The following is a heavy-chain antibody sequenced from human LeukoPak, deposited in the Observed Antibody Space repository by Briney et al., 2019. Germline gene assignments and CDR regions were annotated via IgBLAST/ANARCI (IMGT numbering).Heavy chain of an antibody. Sequence: ASVKVSCKASGGTFSSYAIGWVRQAPGQGLEWMGGIIPIFGTANYAQKFQGRVTITTDESTSTAYMELSSLRSEDTAVYYCARHCTNGVCYYDYWGQGTLVTVSS. J-gene: IGHJ4*02. CDR3: ARHCTNGVCYYDY. CDR1: GGTFSSYA. CDR2: IIPIFGTA. V-gene: IGHV1-69*05. D-gene: IGHD2-8*01.